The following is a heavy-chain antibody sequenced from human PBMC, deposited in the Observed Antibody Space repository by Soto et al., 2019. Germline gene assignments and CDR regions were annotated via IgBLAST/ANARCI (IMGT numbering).Heavy chain of an antibody. D-gene: IGHD4-17*01. Sequence: ASVKVSCKVSGYTLTELSMHWVRQAPGKGLEWMGGFDPEDGETIYAQKFQGRVTMTEDTSTDTAYMELSSLRSEDAAVYYCASPTVTTAGWYFDLWGRGTLVTVSS. J-gene: IGHJ2*01. V-gene: IGHV1-24*01. CDR2: FDPEDGET. CDR1: GYTLTELS. CDR3: ASPTVTTAGWYFDL.